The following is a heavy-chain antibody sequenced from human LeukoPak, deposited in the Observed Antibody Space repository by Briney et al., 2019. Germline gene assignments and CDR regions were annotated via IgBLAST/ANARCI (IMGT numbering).Heavy chain of an antibody. J-gene: IGHJ4*02. CDR1: GGSFSGYY. Sequence: SETLSLTCAVYGGSFSGYYWSWIRQPPGKGLEWIGEINHSGSTNYNPSLKSRVTISVDTSKNQFSLKLSSVTAAATAVYYWGERGYSGYNGVVFDYWGQGTLVTVSS. D-gene: IGHD5-12*01. CDR3: GERGYSGYNGVVFDY. V-gene: IGHV4-34*01. CDR2: INHSGST.